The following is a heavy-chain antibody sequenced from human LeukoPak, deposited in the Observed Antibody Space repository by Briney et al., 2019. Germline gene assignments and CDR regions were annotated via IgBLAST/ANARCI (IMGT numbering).Heavy chain of an antibody. J-gene: IGHJ6*02. Sequence: GASVKVSCKASGYTFTSYDINWVRQATGQGLEWMGWMNPNSGNTGYAQKFQGRVTMTRNTSISTAYMELSSLRSEDTAVYYCVRGHNYYDSSGYYYGNDYYYYGMDVWGQGTTVTVSS. D-gene: IGHD3-22*01. CDR2: MNPNSGNT. CDR3: VRGHNYYDSSGYYYGNDYYYYGMDV. CDR1: GYTFTSYD. V-gene: IGHV1-8*01.